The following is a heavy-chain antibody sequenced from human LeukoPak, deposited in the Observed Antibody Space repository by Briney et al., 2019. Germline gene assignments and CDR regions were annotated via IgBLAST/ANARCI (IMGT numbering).Heavy chain of an antibody. V-gene: IGHV4-39*07. J-gene: IGHJ3*02. D-gene: IGHD3-9*01. CDR1: GGSISSSSYY. CDR2: IYYSGST. Sequence: SETLFLTCTVSGGSISSSSYYWGWIRQPPGKGLEWIGSIYYSGSTYYNPSLKSRVTISVDTSKNQFSLKLSSVTAADTAVYYCARDILTGYPRYDAFDIWGQGTMVTVSS. CDR3: ARDILTGYPRYDAFDI.